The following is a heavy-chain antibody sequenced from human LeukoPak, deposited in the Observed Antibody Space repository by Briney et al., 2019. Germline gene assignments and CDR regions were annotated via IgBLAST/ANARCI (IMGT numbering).Heavy chain of an antibody. CDR1: GFTFSGYA. Sequence: PGGSLRLSCAASGFTFSGYAMSWVRQAPGKGLEWVSGISGSGDNTYYADSVKGRFTISRDNSKNTLYLQMSSLRAEDTAVYYYAKGYSVGATNLNFDYWGQGTLVTVSS. D-gene: IGHD1-26*01. CDR2: ISGSGDNT. V-gene: IGHV3-23*01. J-gene: IGHJ4*02. CDR3: AKGYSVGATNLNFDY.